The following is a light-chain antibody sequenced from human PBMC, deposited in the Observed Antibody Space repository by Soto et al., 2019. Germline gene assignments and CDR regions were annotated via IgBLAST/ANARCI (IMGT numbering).Light chain of an antibody. Sequence: EIVLTQSPATLSLSPGERATLSCRASQSVSSYLAWYQQKPGQAPRLLIYDASNRATGIPARFSGSGSGTDVTLTISSREPEDCAVYYCQQRSNWRWTFGQGTKVEIK. CDR2: DAS. CDR3: QQRSNWRWT. J-gene: IGKJ1*01. V-gene: IGKV3-11*01. CDR1: QSVSSY.